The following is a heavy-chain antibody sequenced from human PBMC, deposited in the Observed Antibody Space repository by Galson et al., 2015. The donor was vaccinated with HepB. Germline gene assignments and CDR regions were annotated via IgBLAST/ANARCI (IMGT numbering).Heavy chain of an antibody. D-gene: IGHD2-15*01. Sequence: SLRLSCAASGFTVSSYYMSWVRQAPGKGLEWVSDIYSDGSTYYADSGKDRFTVYRDNSKNTLYLQMNSLGAEDTAVYYCASEGYCSGGSCYLFDYWGQGTLVTVSS. J-gene: IGHJ4*02. CDR1: GFTVSSYY. CDR2: IYSDGST. CDR3: ASEGYCSGGSCYLFDY. V-gene: IGHV3-66*02.